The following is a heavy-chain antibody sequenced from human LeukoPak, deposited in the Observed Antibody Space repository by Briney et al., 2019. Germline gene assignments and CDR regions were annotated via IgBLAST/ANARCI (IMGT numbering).Heavy chain of an antibody. D-gene: IGHD3-22*01. CDR3: AKDETPYYYDSSGYSPWGYFQH. V-gene: IGHV3-9*03. CDR2: ISWNSGRI. Sequence: GGSLRLSCAASGFTFDDYAMHWVRQAPGKGLEWVSGISWNSGRIGYADSVKGRFTISRDNAKNYLYLQMNSLRAEDMALYYCAKDETPYYYDSSGYSPWGYFQHWGQGTLVTVSS. J-gene: IGHJ1*01. CDR1: GFTFDDYA.